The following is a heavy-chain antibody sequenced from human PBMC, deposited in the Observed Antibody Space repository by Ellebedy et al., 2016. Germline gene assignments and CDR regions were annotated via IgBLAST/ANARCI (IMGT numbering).Heavy chain of an antibody. V-gene: IGHV3-53*01. D-gene: IGHD6-13*01. Sequence: GESLKISCAASGFSVSNTYMGWVRQAPGKGLDWVSVIYIAGSTYYVDSVKGRFIISRDNSKNTLLLQMNSLRVEDTAVYYCVTPGGYVGAFDQWGQGTWSSSPQ. J-gene: IGHJ4*02. CDR3: VTPGGYVGAFDQ. CDR2: IYIAGST. CDR1: GFSVSNTY.